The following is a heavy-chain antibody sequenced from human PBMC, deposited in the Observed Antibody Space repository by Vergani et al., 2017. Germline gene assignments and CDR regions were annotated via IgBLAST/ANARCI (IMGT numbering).Heavy chain of an antibody. D-gene: IGHD2-21*02. V-gene: IGHV4-61*02. CDR1: GGSISSGSYY. CDR3: ARDRPVVVTASIVYGMDV. J-gene: IGHJ6*02. CDR2: IYTSGST. Sequence: QVQLQESGPGLVKPSQTLSLTCTVSGGSISSGSYYWSWIRQPAGKGLEWIGRIYTSGSTNYNPPLKSRVTISVDTSKNQFSLKLSCETAADTAVYYCARDRPVVVTASIVYGMDVWGQGTTVTVSS.